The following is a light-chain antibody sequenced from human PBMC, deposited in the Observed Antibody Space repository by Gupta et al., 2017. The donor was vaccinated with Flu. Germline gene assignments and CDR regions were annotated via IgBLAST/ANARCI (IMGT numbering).Light chain of an antibody. CDR1: RSYVGGYNY. CDR2: EFN. Sequence: QSSLPQPPSVSGSSGQSITISCTGTRSYVGGYNYVPWYQQHPRTDRTLLHHEFNNGPSWVSNRCSCSKSGNTASLTISWLQAEDEADYYCSSYTSSSTLNWVFGGGTKLTVL. J-gene: IGLJ3*02. V-gene: IGLV2-14*01. CDR3: SSYTSSSTLNWV.